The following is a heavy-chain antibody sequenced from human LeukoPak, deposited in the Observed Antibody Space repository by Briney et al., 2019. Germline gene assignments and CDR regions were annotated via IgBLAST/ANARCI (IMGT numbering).Heavy chain of an antibody. V-gene: IGHV3-48*03. CDR3: AKDRLSGSYYDGAFDI. CDR1: GFTFSSYE. CDR2: ISSSGSTI. Sequence: GGSLRLSCAASGFTFSSYEMNWVRQAPGKGLEWVSYISSSGSTIYYADSVKGRFTISRDNSKNTLYLQMNSLRAEDTAVYYCAKDRLSGSYYDGAFDIWGQGTMVTVSS. J-gene: IGHJ3*02. D-gene: IGHD1-26*01.